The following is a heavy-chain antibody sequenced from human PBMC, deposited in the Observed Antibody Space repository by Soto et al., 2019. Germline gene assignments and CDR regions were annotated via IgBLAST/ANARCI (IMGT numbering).Heavy chain of an antibody. D-gene: IGHD5-18*01. Sequence: PSETLSLTCTVSGGSISSYYWSWTRQPPGKGLEWIGYIYYSGSTNYNPSLKSRVTISVETSKNQFSLKLSSVTAADTAVYYCASGQLTEDGMDVCGQGTTVTVYS. CDR1: GGSISSYY. J-gene: IGHJ6*02. V-gene: IGHV4-59*01. CDR3: ASGQLTEDGMDV. CDR2: IYYSGST.